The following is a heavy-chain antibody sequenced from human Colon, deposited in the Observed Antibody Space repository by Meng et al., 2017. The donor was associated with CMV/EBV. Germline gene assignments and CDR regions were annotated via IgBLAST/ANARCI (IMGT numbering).Heavy chain of an antibody. CDR1: GFTFSSYA. V-gene: IGHV3-23*01. CDR3: AKDGTGDYDYVWGEYYFDY. D-gene: IGHD3-16*01. CDR2: ISGSGGST. J-gene: IGHJ4*02. Sequence: GESLKISCAASGFTFSSYAMSWVRQAPGKGLEWVSAISGSGGSTYYADSVKGRFTISRDNSKNTLYLQMNSLRAEDTAVYYCAKDGTGDYDYVWGEYYFDYWGQGTLVTVSS.